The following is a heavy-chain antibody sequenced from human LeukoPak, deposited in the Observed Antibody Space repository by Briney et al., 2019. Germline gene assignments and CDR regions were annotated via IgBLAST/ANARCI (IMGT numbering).Heavy chain of an antibody. J-gene: IGHJ6*02. CDR2: TYYRSKWYN. Sequence: SQTLSLTCAISGDSVSSNSAAWNWIRQSPSRGLEWLGRTYYRSKWYNDYAVSVKSRITINPDTSKNQFSLQLNSVTPEDTAVYYCARGGTPAFYYYYGMDVWGQGTTVTVSS. CDR1: GDSVSSNSAA. V-gene: IGHV6-1*01. CDR3: ARGGTPAFYYYYGMDV. D-gene: IGHD3-16*01.